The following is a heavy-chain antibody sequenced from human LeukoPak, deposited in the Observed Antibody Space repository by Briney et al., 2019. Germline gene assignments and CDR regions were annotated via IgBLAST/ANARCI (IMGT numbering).Heavy chain of an antibody. V-gene: IGHV4-30-4*01. Sequence: SETLSLTCTVSGGSLSSGDYYWSWIRQPPGKGLEWIGYIYYSGSTYYNPSLKSRVTISVDTSKNQFSLKLSSVTAADTAVYYCARERLGPTENNWFDPWGQGTLVTVSS. CDR1: GGSLSSGDYY. D-gene: IGHD3-9*01. CDR3: ARERLGPTENNWFDP. J-gene: IGHJ5*02. CDR2: IYYSGST.